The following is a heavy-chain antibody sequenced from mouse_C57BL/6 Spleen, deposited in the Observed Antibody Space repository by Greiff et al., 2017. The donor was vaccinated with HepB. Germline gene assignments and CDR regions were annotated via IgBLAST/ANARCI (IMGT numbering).Heavy chain of an antibody. CDR3: ARSGSNYAMDY. V-gene: IGHV1-69*01. Sequence: QVQLQQPGAELVMPGASVKLSCKASGYTFTSYWMHWVKQRPGQGLEWIGEIEPSDSYTNYNQKFKGKSTLTVDKSSSTAYMQLSSLTSEDSAVYYCARSGSNYAMDYWGQGTSVTVSS. J-gene: IGHJ4*01. CDR1: GYTFTSYW. CDR2: IEPSDSYT. D-gene: IGHD1-1*01.